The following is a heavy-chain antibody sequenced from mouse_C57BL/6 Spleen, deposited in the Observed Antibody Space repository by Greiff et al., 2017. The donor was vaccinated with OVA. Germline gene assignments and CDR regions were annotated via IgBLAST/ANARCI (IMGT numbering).Heavy chain of an antibody. D-gene: IGHD1-1*02. Sequence: QVQLKQPGAELVRPGSSVKLSCKASGYTFTSYWMDWVKQRPGQGLEWIGNIYPSASETHYNQKFKDKATLTVDKSSSTAYMQLSSLTSEDSAVXYCARNGSYPYYAIDYWGQGTSVTVSS. V-gene: IGHV1-61*01. CDR3: ARNGSYPYYAIDY. CDR2: IYPSASET. CDR1: GYTFTSYW. J-gene: IGHJ4*01.